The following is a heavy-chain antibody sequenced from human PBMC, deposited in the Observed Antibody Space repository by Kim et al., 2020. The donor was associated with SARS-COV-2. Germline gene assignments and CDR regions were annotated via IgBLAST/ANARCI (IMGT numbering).Heavy chain of an antibody. CDR3: TSVPGTTLAFLDAFDI. J-gene: IGHJ3*02. CDR2: IRSKANSYAT. Sequence: GGSLRLSCAASGFTFSGYAMHWVRQASGKGLEWVGRIRSKANSYATAYAASVKGRFTISRDDSKNTAYLQMNSLKTEDTAVYYCTSVPGTTLAFLDAFDIWGQGTMVTVSS. CDR1: GFTFSGYA. V-gene: IGHV3-73*01. D-gene: IGHD1-1*01.